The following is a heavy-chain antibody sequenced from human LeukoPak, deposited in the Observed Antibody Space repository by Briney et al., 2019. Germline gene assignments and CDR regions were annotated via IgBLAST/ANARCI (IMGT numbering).Heavy chain of an antibody. V-gene: IGHV1-69*02. J-gene: IGHJ4*02. Sequence: SVKVSCKASGGTFSSYTISWVRQAPGQGLEWMGRIIPILGIANYAQKCQGRVTITADKSTSTAYMELSSLRSEDTAVYYCARANPYNDYGDYTMDHYFDYWGQGTLVTVSS. CDR2: IIPILGIA. CDR1: GGTFSSYT. CDR3: ARANPYNDYGDYTMDHYFDY. D-gene: IGHD4-17*01.